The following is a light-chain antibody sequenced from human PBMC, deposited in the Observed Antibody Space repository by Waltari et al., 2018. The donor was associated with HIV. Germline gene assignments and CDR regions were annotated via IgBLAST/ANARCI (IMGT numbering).Light chain of an antibody. CDR3: QPSYNAPIT. CDR1: MDIDTS. J-gene: IGKJ5*01. Sequence: DIQMDQAPSSVSASVRDTVTITLWASMDIDTSIHGYQQKAAQAPKLLIYAGSSLHSGVPSRFIGSGSGTDLNLTISSLQPEDLATYYCQPSYNAPITFGQGTRLDI. V-gene: IGKV1-39*01. CDR2: AGS.